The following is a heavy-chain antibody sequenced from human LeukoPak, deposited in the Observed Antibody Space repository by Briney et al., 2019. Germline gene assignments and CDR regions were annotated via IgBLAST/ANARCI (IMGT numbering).Heavy chain of an antibody. CDR2: ISSSGTTM. CDR1: GFTFSDYY. J-gene: IGHJ3*02. CDR3: ARGIPHTAIVYIDAFDI. D-gene: IGHD5-18*01. Sequence: GGSLRLSCAASGFTFSDYYMSWIRQAPGKGLEWVSYISSSGTTMYYADSVKGRFTISRDNAKNSLYLQMNSLRAEDTAVYYCARGIPHTAIVYIDAFDIWGQGTMVTVSS. V-gene: IGHV3-11*04.